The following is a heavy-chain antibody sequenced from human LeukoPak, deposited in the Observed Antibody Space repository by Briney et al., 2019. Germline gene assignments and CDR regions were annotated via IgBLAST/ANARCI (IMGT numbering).Heavy chain of an antibody. J-gene: IGHJ4*02. CDR3: AKSLRTYYDILTGYCFDY. CDR1: GFTFSSYA. D-gene: IGHD3-9*01. V-gene: IGHV3-23*01. Sequence: GGSLRLSCAASGFTFSSYAMHWVRQAPRKGLEWVSAISGSGGSTYYADSVKGRFTISRDNSKNTLYLQMNSLRAEDTAVYYCAKSLRTYYDILTGYCFDYWGQGTLVTVSS. CDR2: ISGSGGST.